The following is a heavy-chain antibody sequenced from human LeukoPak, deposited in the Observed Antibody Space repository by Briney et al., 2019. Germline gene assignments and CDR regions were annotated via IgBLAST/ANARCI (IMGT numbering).Heavy chain of an antibody. Sequence: SETLSLTCTVAGGSMTSYYGSWIRQPAGKGLDWIGRILSSGSTNYNPSLESRVTMSVDTSKNQFSLKLSSVTAADAAVYYCARAGWATVTKGSWFDPWGQGTLVTVSS. J-gene: IGHJ5*02. CDR1: GGSMTSYY. CDR3: ARAGWATVTKGSWFDP. CDR2: ILSSGST. D-gene: IGHD4-17*01. V-gene: IGHV4-4*07.